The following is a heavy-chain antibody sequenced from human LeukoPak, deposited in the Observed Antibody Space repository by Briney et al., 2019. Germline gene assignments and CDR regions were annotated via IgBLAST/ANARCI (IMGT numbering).Heavy chain of an antibody. V-gene: IGHV3-23*01. CDR1: GFTFSSYS. CDR2: ISGSGGST. D-gene: IGHD6-19*01. Sequence: SGGSLRLSCAASGFTFSSYSMNWVRQAPGKGLEWVSAISGSGGSTYYADSVKGRFTISRDNSKNTLYLQMNSLRAEDTAVYYCAKETRQDFYSSGWYAGCFDYWGQGTLVTVSS. J-gene: IGHJ4*02. CDR3: AKETRQDFYSSGWYAGCFDY.